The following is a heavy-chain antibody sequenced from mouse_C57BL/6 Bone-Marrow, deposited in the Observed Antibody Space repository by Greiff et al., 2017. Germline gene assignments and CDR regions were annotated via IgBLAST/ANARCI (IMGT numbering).Heavy chain of an antibody. Sequence: QVQLQQPGAELVMPGASVKLSCKASGYTFTSSWMHWVKQRPGQGLEWIGEIDPSDSYTNYNQKFKGKSTLTVDKSSSTAYMQLSSLTSEDSAVYYWARRGLYYGNYFYAMDYWGQGTSVTVSS. CDR1: GYTFTSSW. CDR3: ARRGLYYGNYFYAMDY. V-gene: IGHV1-69*01. J-gene: IGHJ4*01. D-gene: IGHD2-1*01. CDR2: IDPSDSYT.